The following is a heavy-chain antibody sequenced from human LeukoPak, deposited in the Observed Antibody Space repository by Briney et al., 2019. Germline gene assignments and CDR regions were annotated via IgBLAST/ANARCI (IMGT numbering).Heavy chain of an antibody. CDR3: ASSRASSDLGY. CDR2: IKQDGSEE. V-gene: IGHV3-7*02. J-gene: IGHJ4*02. CDR1: GFTFSTYW. D-gene: IGHD6-25*01. Sequence: GGSLRLSCAASGFTFSTYWMNWVRQAPGKGLEWVAIIKQDGSEEFYVDSVKGRFIISRDNAKNSLYLQMNSLRAEDTAVYYCASSRASSDLGYWGQGTLVTVSS.